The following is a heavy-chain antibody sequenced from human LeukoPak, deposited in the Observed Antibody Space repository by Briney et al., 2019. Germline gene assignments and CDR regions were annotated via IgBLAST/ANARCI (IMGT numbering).Heavy chain of an antibody. D-gene: IGHD3-10*01. CDR2: ISSSSNTI. CDR3: ATTEFLDH. J-gene: IGHJ4*02. CDR1: GFTFSSYS. Sequence: PGGSLRLSCAASGFTFSSYSMNWVRQAPGKGLEWVSYISSSSNTIYYADSVKGRFTISRDNAKNSLFLQMNSLRVEDTAVYYCATTEFLDHWGQGTLVTVSS. V-gene: IGHV3-48*01.